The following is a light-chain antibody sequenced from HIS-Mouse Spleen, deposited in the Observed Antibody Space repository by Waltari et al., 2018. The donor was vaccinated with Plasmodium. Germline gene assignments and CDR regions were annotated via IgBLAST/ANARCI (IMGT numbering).Light chain of an antibody. CDR2: EVS. V-gene: IGLV2-8*01. J-gene: IGLJ2*01. CDR1: SRDVGGYNY. Sequence: QSALTQPPSASGSPGQSVTISCPGTSRDVGGYNYVSWYQQHPGKAPKLMIYEVSQRPSGVPDRFSGSKSGNTASLTVSGLQAEDEADYYCSSYAGSNNLVFGGGTKLTVL. CDR3: SSYAGSNNLV.